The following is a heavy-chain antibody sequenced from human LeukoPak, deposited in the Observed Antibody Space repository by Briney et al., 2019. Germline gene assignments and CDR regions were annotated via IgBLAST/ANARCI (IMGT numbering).Heavy chain of an antibody. J-gene: IGHJ4*02. CDR1: GFMFNKYW. Sequence: GGSLRLSCEVSGFMFNKYWMSWVRQAPGKGLEWVANIRQDGSESHYADSVKGRFTISSDSSRNTLFLQMNSLRAEDTAVYYCARDSIAYGSGSYLHSWGQGTLVTVSS. CDR3: ARDSIAYGSGSYLHS. CDR2: IRQDGSES. V-gene: IGHV3-7*01. D-gene: IGHD3-10*01.